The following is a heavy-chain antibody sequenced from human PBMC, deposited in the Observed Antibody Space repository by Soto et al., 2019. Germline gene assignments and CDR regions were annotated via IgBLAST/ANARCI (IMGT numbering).Heavy chain of an antibody. CDR1: GFTFSSHR. CDR2: IKPDGSEK. Sequence: GGSLRLSCAASGFTFSSHRMSWVRQAPGKGLEWVANIKPDGSEKWYVDSVKGRFTISRDNAKNSLYLQMNSLRAEDTAVYYCAIYSSGWYPLDYWGQGTLVTVSS. J-gene: IGHJ4*02. V-gene: IGHV3-7*02. CDR3: AIYSSGWYPLDY. D-gene: IGHD6-19*01.